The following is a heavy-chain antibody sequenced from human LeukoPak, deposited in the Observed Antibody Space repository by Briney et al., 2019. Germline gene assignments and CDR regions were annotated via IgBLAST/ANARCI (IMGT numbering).Heavy chain of an antibody. CDR1: GGSISPYY. CDR3: ARIMQTPWGMDV. V-gene: IGHV4-59*01. D-gene: IGHD4-23*01. CDR2: IYYSGTT. Sequence: PSETLSLTCTVSGGSISPYYWSWIRQRPGKGLEYIGYIYYSGTTDYNPSLKSRVTISVDTSKNQFSLKVTSVSATDMAVYYCARIMQTPWGMDVWGQGTTVTVSS. J-gene: IGHJ6*02.